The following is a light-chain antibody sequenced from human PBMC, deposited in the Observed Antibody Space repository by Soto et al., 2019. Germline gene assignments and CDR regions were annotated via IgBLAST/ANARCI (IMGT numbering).Light chain of an antibody. CDR3: CSYASSNTLV. Sequence: QSALTQPPSVSGSPGQSVTISCTGTSSDVGGYNYVSWYQQHPGKAPKLMIYDVSKRPSGVPNRFSCYKSGNTASLTISGHQAEDEADYYCCSYASSNTLVFGGGTKLTVL. CDR2: DVS. J-gene: IGLJ2*01. V-gene: IGLV2-11*01. CDR1: SSDVGGYNY.